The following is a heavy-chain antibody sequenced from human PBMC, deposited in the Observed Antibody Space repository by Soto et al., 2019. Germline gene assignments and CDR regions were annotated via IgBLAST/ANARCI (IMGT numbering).Heavy chain of an antibody. CDR3: AKGHNSGWVDY. CDR1: GFTFGGYA. CDR2: ISGSGGST. D-gene: IGHD6-19*01. Sequence: EVQLLESGGGLVQPGGSLRLSCAASGFTFGGYAMSWVRQAPGKGLEWVSTISGSGGSTYYADSVKGRLTISRDNSKNTLYLQVNSLRAEDTAVYYGAKGHNSGWVDYCVEGTLVTVSS. V-gene: IGHV3-23*01. J-gene: IGHJ4*02.